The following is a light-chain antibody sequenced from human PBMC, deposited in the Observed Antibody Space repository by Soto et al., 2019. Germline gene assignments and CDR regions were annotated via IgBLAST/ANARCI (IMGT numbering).Light chain of an antibody. V-gene: IGLV2-23*01. CDR2: EGS. CDR1: SSDVGSYNL. J-gene: IGLJ2*01. Sequence: QYALTQPASVSGTPGQSITISCTGTSSDVGSYNLVSWYQQQPGKAPKLLIYEGSKRPSGVSNLFSGSKSGNTASLTIYGLQAEDEDDYYCCSYAGISTVVFGGGTKLTVL. CDR3: CSYAGISTVV.